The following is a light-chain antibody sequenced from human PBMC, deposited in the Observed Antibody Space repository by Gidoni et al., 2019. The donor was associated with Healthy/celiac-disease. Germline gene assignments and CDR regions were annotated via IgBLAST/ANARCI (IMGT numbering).Light chain of an antibody. J-gene: IGKJ1*01. CDR1: QSVSSSY. V-gene: IGKV3-20*01. Sequence: DSVLTQCPGTLSLSPGERATLSCRASQSVSSSYLAWYQQKPGQVPRLLIYGASSSALGIPDSLRGSGSVTDCTLTISRLESEDFAVYYCQQYGSSSWTFGQGTKVEIK. CDR2: GAS. CDR3: QQYGSSSWT.